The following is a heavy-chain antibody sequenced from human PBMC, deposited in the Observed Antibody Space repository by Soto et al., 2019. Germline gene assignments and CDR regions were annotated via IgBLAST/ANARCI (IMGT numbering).Heavy chain of an antibody. D-gene: IGHD3-3*01. CDR1: GYTFTSYD. CDR2: MNPNSGNT. J-gene: IGHJ6*02. Sequence: GASVKVSCKASGYTFTSYDINWVRQATGQGLEWMGWMNPNSGNTGYAQKFQGRVTMTRNTSISTAYMELSSLRSEDTAVYYCARRYYDFWSGHGDYGMDVWGQGTTVTV. V-gene: IGHV1-8*01. CDR3: ARRYYDFWSGHGDYGMDV.